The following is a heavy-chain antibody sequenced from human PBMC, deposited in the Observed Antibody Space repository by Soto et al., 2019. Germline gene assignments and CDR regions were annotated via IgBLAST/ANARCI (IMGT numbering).Heavy chain of an antibody. CDR3: ARDRSYYDSSGSYSPPY. Sequence: GGSLRLSCAASGFSFSSSSMSWVRQAPGKRLEWVSTFRESGGTTHYADPVKGRFTISRDNSKNTLYLQMNSLRAEDTAVYYCARDRSYYDSSGSYSPPYWGQGTLVTVSS. D-gene: IGHD3-22*01. J-gene: IGHJ4*02. CDR1: GFSFSSSS. V-gene: IGHV3-23*01. CDR2: FRESGGTT.